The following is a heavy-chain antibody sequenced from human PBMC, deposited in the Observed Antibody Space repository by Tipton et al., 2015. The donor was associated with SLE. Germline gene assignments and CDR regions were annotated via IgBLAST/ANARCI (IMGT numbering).Heavy chain of an antibody. CDR1: GGSFSGYY. Sequence: GLVKPSETLSLTCAVYGGSFSGYYWSWIRQTPGRGLEWIGEINQGGSTNQNPSLKSRLTISVDTSKNQFSLKLTSVTAADTAVYYCARGYGDTGYWGQGTLVTVSS. CDR2: INQGGST. CDR3: ARGYGDTGY. V-gene: IGHV4-34*01. D-gene: IGHD4-17*01. J-gene: IGHJ4*02.